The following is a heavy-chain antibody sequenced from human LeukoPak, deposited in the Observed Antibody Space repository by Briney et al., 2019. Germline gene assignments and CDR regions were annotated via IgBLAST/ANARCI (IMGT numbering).Heavy chain of an antibody. CDR1: GYTFTRHT. Sequence: ASVKVSCKTSGYTFTRHTMNWVRQAPGQGLEWMGWINTNTGKPTYAQGFTGRFVFSLDTSVSTAYLQINSLKAEDTAVYYCATGHIAATGDYWGQGTLVTVSS. J-gene: IGHJ4*02. V-gene: IGHV7-4-1*02. CDR2: INTNTGKP. D-gene: IGHD6-13*01. CDR3: ATGHIAATGDY.